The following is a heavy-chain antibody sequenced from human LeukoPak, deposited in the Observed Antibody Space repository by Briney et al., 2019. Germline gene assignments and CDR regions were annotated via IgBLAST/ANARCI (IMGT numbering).Heavy chain of an antibody. V-gene: IGHV3-73*01. CDR2: IRSKANSYAT. Sequence: GGSLKLSCAASGFTFSGSAMHWVRQASGKGLEWVGRIRSKANSYATAYAASVKGRFTISRDDSENTTYLQMNSLKTEDTAVYYCASPTRSGSYEPNAFDIWGQGTMVTVSS. D-gene: IGHD1-26*01. J-gene: IGHJ3*02. CDR3: ASPTRSGSYEPNAFDI. CDR1: GFTFSGSA.